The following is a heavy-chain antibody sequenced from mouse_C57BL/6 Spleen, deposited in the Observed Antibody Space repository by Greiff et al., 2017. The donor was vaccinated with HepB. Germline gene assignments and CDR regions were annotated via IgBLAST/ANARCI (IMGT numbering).Heavy chain of an antibody. CDR1: GYTFTSYG. J-gene: IGHJ2*01. D-gene: IGHD3-2*02. CDR3: ARSTAQAPFDY. V-gene: IGHV1-81*01. CDR2: IYPRSGNT. Sequence: VKLQESGAELARPGASVKLSCKASGYTFTSYGISWVKQRTGQGLEWIGEIYPRSGNTYYNEKFKGKATLTADKSSSTAYMELRSLTSEDSAVYFCARSTAQAPFDYWGQGTTLTVSS.